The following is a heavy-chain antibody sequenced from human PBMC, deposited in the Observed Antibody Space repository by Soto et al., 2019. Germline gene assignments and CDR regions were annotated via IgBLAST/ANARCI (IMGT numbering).Heavy chain of an antibody. V-gene: IGHV3-7*03. J-gene: IGHJ4*02. CDR2: IKNDGSEK. D-gene: IGHD5-18*01. CDR1: GISTSSYW. Sequence: GGSLRFSCAASGISTSSYWMGWVRQAPGRGLEWVASIKNDGSEKYYMDSLKGRFTISRDNALSSLYLEMNSLRAEDTAVYFCVTGYHSDYWGQGTLVTVSS. CDR3: VTGYHSDY.